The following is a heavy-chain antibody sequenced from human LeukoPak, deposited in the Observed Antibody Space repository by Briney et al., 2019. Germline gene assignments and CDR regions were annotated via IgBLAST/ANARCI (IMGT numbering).Heavy chain of an antibody. CDR3: ASSGITMVRGVIISPHGMDV. CDR2: IIPIFGTA. CDR1: GGTFSSYA. Sequence: SVKVSCKASGGTFSSYAISWVRQAPGQGLEWMGGIIPIFGTANYAQKFQGRVTITADDSTSTAYMELSSLRSEDTAVYYCASSGITMVRGVIISPHGMDVWGQGTPVTVSS. D-gene: IGHD3-10*01. V-gene: IGHV1-69*01. J-gene: IGHJ6*02.